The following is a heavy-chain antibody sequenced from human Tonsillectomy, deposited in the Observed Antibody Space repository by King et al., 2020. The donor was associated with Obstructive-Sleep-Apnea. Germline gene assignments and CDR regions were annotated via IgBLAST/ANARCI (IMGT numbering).Heavy chain of an antibody. V-gene: IGHV4-31*03. CDR3: ARDWSPFGAFDI. CDR1: GGSISSGGYY. Sequence: QLQESGPGLVKPSQTLSLTCTVSGGSISSGGYYWSWIRQHPGKGLEWIGYIYYSGSTYYNPSLKSRVTISVDTSKNQFSLKLSSVTAADTAVYYCARDWSPFGAFDIWGQGTMVTVSS. CDR2: IYYSGST. J-gene: IGHJ3*02. D-gene: IGHD3-3*01.